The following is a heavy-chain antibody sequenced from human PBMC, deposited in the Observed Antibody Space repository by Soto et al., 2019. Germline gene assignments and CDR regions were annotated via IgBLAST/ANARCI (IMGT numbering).Heavy chain of an antibody. Sequence: QVQLVQSGAEVKKPGSSVTVSCRASGGTFSNYAINWVRQAPGQGLEWMAGILPLFGTTNYAQKFQGRVTITADESTSTAYMELTSLRSEDTAVFYCATSPYSYDTSGYLDYWGQGTLVTVSS. CDR1: GGTFSNYA. CDR2: ILPLFGTT. J-gene: IGHJ4*02. D-gene: IGHD3-22*01. CDR3: ATSPYSYDTSGYLDY. V-gene: IGHV1-69*12.